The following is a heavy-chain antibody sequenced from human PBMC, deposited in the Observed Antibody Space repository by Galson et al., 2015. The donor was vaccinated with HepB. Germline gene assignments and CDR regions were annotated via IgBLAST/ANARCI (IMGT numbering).Heavy chain of an antibody. CDR1: GFSLSTNGVG. J-gene: IGHJ4*02. CDR2: IYWDDDK. V-gene: IGHV2-5*02. CDR3: AHVECGGDCHYYFFDY. D-gene: IGHD2-21*02. Sequence: PALVKPTQTLTLTCTSSGFSLSTNGVGVGWVRQPPGKALEWLGIIYWDDDKRYSPSLKSRLTIAKDTSKRQVVLTMTNMDPVDTGTHYCAHVECGGDCHYYFFDYWGQGTLVTVSS.